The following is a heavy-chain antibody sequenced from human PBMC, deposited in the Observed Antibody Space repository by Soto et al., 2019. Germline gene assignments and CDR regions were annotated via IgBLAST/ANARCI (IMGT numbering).Heavy chain of an antibody. D-gene: IGHD3-16*01. V-gene: IGHV4-39*01. J-gene: IGHJ4*02. CDR2: MTYSRST. CDR3: ASHMRPTNGGGGYFDY. CDR1: GGSIRSNNYY. Sequence: PSETMALTSFVSGGSIRSNNYYWGRIRQPPGNRQEWIKRMTYSRSTYYNPSLKSRVTISVDTPKNQFALELTSVTAADTAVYYCASHMRPTNGGGGYFDYWGQGHLVTVSS.